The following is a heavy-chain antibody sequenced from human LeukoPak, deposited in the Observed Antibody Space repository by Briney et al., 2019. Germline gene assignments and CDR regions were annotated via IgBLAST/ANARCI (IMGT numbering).Heavy chain of an antibody. CDR1: GYTLTSYY. CDR3: ARDSGIAAAGTRSPNYYGMDV. CDR2: INPSGGST. D-gene: IGHD6-13*01. J-gene: IGHJ6*04. V-gene: IGHV1-46*01. Sequence: GASVKVSCKASGYTLTSYYMHWVRQAPGQGLEWMGIINPSGGSTSYAQKFQGRVTMTRDTSTSTVYMELSSLRSEDTAVYYCARDSGIAAAGTRSPNYYGMDVWGKGTTVTVSS.